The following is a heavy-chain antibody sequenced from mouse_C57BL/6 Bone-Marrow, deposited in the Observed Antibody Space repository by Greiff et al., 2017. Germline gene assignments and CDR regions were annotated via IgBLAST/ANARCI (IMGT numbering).Heavy chain of an antibody. D-gene: IGHD2-4*01. J-gene: IGHJ1*03. CDR2: ISNGGGST. V-gene: IGHV5-12*01. Sequence: EVKLVESGGGLVQPGGSLKLSCAASGFTFSDYYMYWVRQTPEKRLEWVAYISNGGGSTYYPDTVKGRFTISRDNAKYTLYLQMSRLKSEDTAMYYCARHRITRWYFDVWGTGTTVTVSS. CDR3: ARHRITRWYFDV. CDR1: GFTFSDYY.